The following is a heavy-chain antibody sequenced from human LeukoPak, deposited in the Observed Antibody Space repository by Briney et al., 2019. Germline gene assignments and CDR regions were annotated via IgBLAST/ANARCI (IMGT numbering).Heavy chain of an antibody. V-gene: IGHV4-39*02. Sequence: TSETLSLTCTVSGGSISSSGYYWGWIRQPPGKGLEWIGSIYYSGSTYYNPSLKSRVTISVDTSRNQFSLKLSSVAAADTAVYYCARDPTAAGKGAWFDPWGQGTLVTVSS. CDR1: GGSISSSGYY. CDR2: IYYSGST. CDR3: ARDPTAAGKGAWFDP. D-gene: IGHD6-13*01. J-gene: IGHJ5*02.